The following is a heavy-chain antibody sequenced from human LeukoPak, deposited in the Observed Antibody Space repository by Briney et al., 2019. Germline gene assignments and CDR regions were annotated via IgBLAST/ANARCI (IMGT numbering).Heavy chain of an antibody. CDR2: IYYSGST. V-gene: IGHV4-59*08. J-gene: IGHJ3*02. Sequence: SETLSLTCTVSGGSISSYYWSWIRQPPGKGLEWIGYIYYSGSTNYNPSLESRVTISVDTSKNQFSLKMRSVTAADTAVYYCARQIPNMGRAFDIWGQGTMVTVSS. D-gene: IGHD2/OR15-2a*01. CDR1: GGSISSYY. CDR3: ARQIPNMGRAFDI.